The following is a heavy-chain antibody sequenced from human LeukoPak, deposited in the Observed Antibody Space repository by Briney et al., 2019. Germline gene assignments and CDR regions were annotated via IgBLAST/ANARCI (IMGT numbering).Heavy chain of an antibody. V-gene: IGHV3-48*01. CDR1: GFIFNTYT. Sequence: PGGSLRVSCAASGFIFNTYTMNWVRQAPGKGLEWISSITGTGLTINYADSVKGRFTISRDSAKNSLFLQMNSLRAEDTAVYYCARGGGGNQLGYWGQGTLVIVSS. D-gene: IGHD6-13*01. CDR3: ARGGGGNQLGY. J-gene: IGHJ4*02. CDR2: ITGTGLTI.